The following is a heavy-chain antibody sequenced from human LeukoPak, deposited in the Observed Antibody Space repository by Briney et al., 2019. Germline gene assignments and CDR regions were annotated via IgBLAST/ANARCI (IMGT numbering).Heavy chain of an antibody. D-gene: IGHD1-26*01. CDR3: VKDVGGSYAFDY. CDR1: GFTFSRYA. Sequence: GGSLRLSCSASGFTFSRYAMHWVRQAPGKGLEYVSGISDNGGRTHYGNSVKGRFSISRDNSENTLHLQMSTLRAEDTALYYCVKDVGGSYAFDYWGQGILVTVAS. CDR2: ISDNGGRT. J-gene: IGHJ4*02. V-gene: IGHV3-64D*09.